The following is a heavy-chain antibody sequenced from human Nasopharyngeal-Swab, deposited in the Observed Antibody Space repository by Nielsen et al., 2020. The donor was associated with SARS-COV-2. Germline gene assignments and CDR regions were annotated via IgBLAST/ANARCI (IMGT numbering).Heavy chain of an antibody. J-gene: IGHJ4*02. CDR3: ARPSPYGDYSFDY. V-gene: IGHV7-4-1*01. Sequence: ASVKVSCKASGYTFTTHAMNWVRQAPGQGLEWMRWINTNTGSPRYAQGFTGRFVFSLDTSVSTAYLQIRSLKPEDTAVYFCARPSPYGDYSFDYWGQGTLVTVSS. CDR1: GYTFTTHA. D-gene: IGHD4-17*01. CDR2: INTNTGSP.